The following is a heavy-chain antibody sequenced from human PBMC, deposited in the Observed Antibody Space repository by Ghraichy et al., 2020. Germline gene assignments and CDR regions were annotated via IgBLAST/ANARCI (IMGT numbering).Heavy chain of an antibody. CDR2: IYSSGST. Sequence: SETLSLTCNVSGGSISGYYWRWIRQSPGKGLEYIGCIYSSGSTNYNPSLTSRVTISIHTSKNQFSLKLNSVTAADTAVYYCARESGSGNYYMDVWGQGTTVTVSS. CDR1: GGSISGYY. D-gene: IGHD3-10*01. V-gene: IGHV4-59*01. J-gene: IGHJ6*03. CDR3: ARESGSGNYYMDV.